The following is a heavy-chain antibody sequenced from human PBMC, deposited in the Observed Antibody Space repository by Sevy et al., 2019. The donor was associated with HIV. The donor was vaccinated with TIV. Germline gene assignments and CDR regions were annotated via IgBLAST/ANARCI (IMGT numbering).Heavy chain of an antibody. CDR3: ATRQGTLIQWALHY. Sequence: GGSLRLSCVASGFSVSSNYMAWVRQTPGRGLQYVSLIYTSGNTYYADSLKGRFTISRDDSRNTVFLQMNNLRVDDTAFYYCATRQGTLIQWALHYWGPGALVTVSS. D-gene: IGHD1-26*01. J-gene: IGHJ4*02. CDR1: GFSVSSNY. CDR2: IYTSGNT. V-gene: IGHV3-53*01.